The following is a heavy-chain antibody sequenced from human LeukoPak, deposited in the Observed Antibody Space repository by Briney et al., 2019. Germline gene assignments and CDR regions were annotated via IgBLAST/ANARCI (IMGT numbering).Heavy chain of an antibody. CDR2: IYYSGST. V-gene: IGHV4-59*01. Sequence: SETLSLTCTVSGGSISSYYWSWIRQPPGKGLEWIGYIYYSGSTNYNPSLKSRVTISVDTSKNQFSLKLSSVTAADTAVYYCARGYDSSGYYQTRYYFDYWGQGTLVTVSS. CDR3: ARGYDSSGYYQTRYYFDY. CDR1: GGSISSYY. D-gene: IGHD3-22*01. J-gene: IGHJ4*02.